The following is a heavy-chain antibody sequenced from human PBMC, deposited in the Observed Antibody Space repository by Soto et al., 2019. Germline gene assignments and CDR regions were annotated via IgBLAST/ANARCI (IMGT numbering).Heavy chain of an antibody. J-gene: IGHJ6*02. CDR1: GYTFTSYY. Sequence: ASVKVSCKASGYTFTSYYMHWVRQAPGQGLEWMGIINPSGGSTSYAQKFQGRVTMTRDTSTSTVYMELSSLRSEDTAVYYCARIGKNKVEMATHYGMEVWGQGTTVTVSS. CDR2: INPSGGST. CDR3: ARIGKNKVEMATHYGMEV. V-gene: IGHV1-46*01. D-gene: IGHD5-12*01.